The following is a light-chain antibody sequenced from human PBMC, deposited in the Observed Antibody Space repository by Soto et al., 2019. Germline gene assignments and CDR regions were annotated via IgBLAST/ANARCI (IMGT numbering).Light chain of an antibody. CDR1: QNINRW. J-gene: IGKJ1*01. Sequence: DIQMTQSPSTLSASVGDRVTITCRASQNINRWLAWYQQKPGKAPKLLIYDASSLQSGVPSRFSGSGSGTEFTLTISSLQPDDFATYYCQQYDTYGTFGQGTKVDIK. V-gene: IGKV1-5*01. CDR3: QQYDTYGT. CDR2: DAS.